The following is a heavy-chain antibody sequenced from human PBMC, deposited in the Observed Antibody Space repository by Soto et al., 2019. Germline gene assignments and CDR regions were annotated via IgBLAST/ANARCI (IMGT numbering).Heavy chain of an antibody. CDR2: IYYTGST. V-gene: IGHV4-61*01. CDR1: CCSDNSDNFY. J-gene: IGHJ4*02. Sequence: SESLFRTCAVYCCSDNSDNFYWRGIRQPPGRGLEWIGYIYYTGSTSYNPSLKSRVTISIDTSRNQFSLKLSSVTAADTAVYYCAREFSNSPEAFDSWGQGSLVTVS. CDR3: AREFSNSPEAFDS. D-gene: IGHD6-6*01.